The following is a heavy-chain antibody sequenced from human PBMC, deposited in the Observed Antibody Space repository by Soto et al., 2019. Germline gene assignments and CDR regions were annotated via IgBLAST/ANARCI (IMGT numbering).Heavy chain of an antibody. D-gene: IGHD1-26*01. CDR2: INIDGTTT. Sequence: GSLRLSCAASGFAFSTKWMHWVRQGPGKGLVWVSRINIDGTTTNYADSVKGRFTISRDNAKNMLYLQMDSLRAEDTAVYYCARIPYSDTARCPWGQGTLVTVS. CDR1: GFAFSTKW. CDR3: ARIPYSDTARCP. V-gene: IGHV3-74*01. J-gene: IGHJ5*02.